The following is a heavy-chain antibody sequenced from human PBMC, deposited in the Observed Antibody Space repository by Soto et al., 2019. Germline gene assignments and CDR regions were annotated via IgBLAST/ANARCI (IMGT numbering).Heavy chain of an antibody. Sequence: SSETLSLTCTVSGGSISSGDYYWSWIRQPPGKGLEWIGYIYYSGSTYYNPSLKSRVTISVDTSKNQFSLKLSSVTAADTAVYYCARVGANWNYDYYGMDVWGQGTTVTVSS. CDR2: IYYSGST. J-gene: IGHJ6*02. D-gene: IGHD1-1*01. CDR1: GGSISSGDYY. CDR3: ARVGANWNYDYYGMDV. V-gene: IGHV4-30-4*01.